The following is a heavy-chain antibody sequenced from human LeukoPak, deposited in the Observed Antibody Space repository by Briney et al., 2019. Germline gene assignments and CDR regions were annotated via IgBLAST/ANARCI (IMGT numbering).Heavy chain of an antibody. D-gene: IGHD6-13*01. Sequence: ASVKVSCKASGGTFSSYAISWVRQAPGQGLEWMGRIIPILGIANYAQKFQGRVTITADKSTSTAYMELSSLRSEDTAVYYCARPGGMAPASLAGYYYGMDVWGQGTTVTVSS. CDR1: GGTFSSYA. J-gene: IGHJ6*02. CDR3: ARPGGMAPASLAGYYYGMDV. V-gene: IGHV1-69*04. CDR2: IIPILGIA.